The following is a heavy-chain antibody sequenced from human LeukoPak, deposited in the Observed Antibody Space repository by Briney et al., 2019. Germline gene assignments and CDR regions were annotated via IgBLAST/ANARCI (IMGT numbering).Heavy chain of an antibody. V-gene: IGHV4-61*01. CDR1: GGSVSSGSYY. J-gene: IGHJ4*02. CDR3: ARSGYSSGWYVHYFDY. CDR2: IYYSGST. Sequence: SETLSLTCSVSGGSVSSGSYYWSWIRQPPGKGLEWIGYIYYSGSTNYNPSLKSRVTISIDTSKNQFSLKLSSVTATDTAVYYCARSGYSSGWYVHYFDYWGQGTLVTVSS. D-gene: IGHD6-19*01.